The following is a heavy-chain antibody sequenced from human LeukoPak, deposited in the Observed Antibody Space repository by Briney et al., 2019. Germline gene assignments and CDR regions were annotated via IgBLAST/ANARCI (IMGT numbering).Heavy chain of an antibody. V-gene: IGHV3-23*01. CDR1: GFAFRSYG. CDR2: LSGSGGST. Sequence: GGSLRLSCAASGFAFRSYGMTWVRQAPGKGLEWVSSLSGSGGSTYYADSVKGRSTISRDNSKNTLFLHMNSLRAEDTAVYYCAKALGGYDFDYWGQGTLVTVSS. D-gene: IGHD3-16*01. CDR3: AKALGGYDFDY. J-gene: IGHJ4*02.